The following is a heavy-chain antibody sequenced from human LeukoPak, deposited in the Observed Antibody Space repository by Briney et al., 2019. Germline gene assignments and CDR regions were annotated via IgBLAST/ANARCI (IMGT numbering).Heavy chain of an antibody. CDR2: IIQDGSAK. V-gene: IGHV3-7*01. CDR3: ATGGEQYYDY. CDR1: GFTFSRYC. Sequence: GGSLRLSCAASGFTFSRYCMTWVRQAPGKGLEWVAEIIQDGSAKYYVDSVRGRFTISRDNAKNSLYLQMNSLSAEDTAVYYCATGGEQYYDYWGQGTLVTVSS. D-gene: IGHD1/OR15-1a*01. J-gene: IGHJ4*02.